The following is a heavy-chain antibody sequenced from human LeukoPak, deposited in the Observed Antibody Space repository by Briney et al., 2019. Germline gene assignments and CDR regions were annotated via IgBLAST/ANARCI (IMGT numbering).Heavy chain of an antibody. V-gene: IGHV4-4*07. CDR3: ARDRTEDSSGSPGAFDI. Sequence: SETLSLTCTVSGGSISSYYWSWIRQPAGKGLEWIGRIHTSGSTNYNPSLKSRVTMSVDTSKNQFSLKPSSVTAADTAVYYCARDRTEDSSGSPGAFDIWGQGTMVTVSS. CDR1: GGSISSYY. CDR2: IHTSGST. J-gene: IGHJ3*02. D-gene: IGHD3-22*01.